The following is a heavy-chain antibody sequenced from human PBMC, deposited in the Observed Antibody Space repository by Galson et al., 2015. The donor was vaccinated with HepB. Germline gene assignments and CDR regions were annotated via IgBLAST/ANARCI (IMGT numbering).Heavy chain of an antibody. CDR3: ARERMAATGGNWFDP. V-gene: IGHV4-30-2*06. CDR1: GGSITSGGYS. CDR2: IYHLGNT. D-gene: IGHD2-8*02. J-gene: IGHJ5*02. Sequence: TLSLTCTVSGGSITSGGYSWNWIRQSPGKGLEWIGYIYHLGNTNYNPSLKSRVTISVDKSKNQFSLNLTSVTAADTAVYFCARERMAATGGNWFDPWGQGIVVTVSS.